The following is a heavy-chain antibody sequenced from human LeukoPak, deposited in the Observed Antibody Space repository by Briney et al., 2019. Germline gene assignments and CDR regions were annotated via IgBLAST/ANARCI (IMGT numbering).Heavy chain of an antibody. Sequence: SETLSLTCAVYGGSFSGYYWSWIRQPPGKGLEWIGEINHSGSTNYNPSLKSRVTISVDTSKNQFSLKLRSVTAADTAVYYCARGVHRLTRPTTVTTGLDVWGHGTMVTVSS. D-gene: IGHD4-17*01. CDR2: INHSGST. CDR1: GGSFSGYY. J-gene: IGHJ3*01. CDR3: ARGVHRLTRPTTVTTGLDV. V-gene: IGHV4-34*01.